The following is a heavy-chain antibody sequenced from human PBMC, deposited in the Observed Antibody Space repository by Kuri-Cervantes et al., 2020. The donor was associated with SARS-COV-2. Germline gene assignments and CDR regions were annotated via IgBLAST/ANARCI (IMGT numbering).Heavy chain of an antibody. J-gene: IGHJ6*02. Sequence: GGSLRLSCTVSGGSISSGGYYWSWIRQHPGKGLEWVSAISGSGGSTYYADSVKGRFTISRDNSKNTLYLQMNSLRAEDTAVYYCAKDPEGYYYDSSGYYHYYYYGMDVWGQGTTVTVSS. CDR2: ISGSGGST. CDR1: GGSISSGGYY. V-gene: IGHV3-23*01. CDR3: AKDPEGYYYDSSGYYHYYYYGMDV. D-gene: IGHD3-22*01.